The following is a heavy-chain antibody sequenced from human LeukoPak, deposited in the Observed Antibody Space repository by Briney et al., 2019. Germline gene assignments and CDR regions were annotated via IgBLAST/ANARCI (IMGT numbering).Heavy chain of an antibody. CDR1: GYTFTGYY. Sequence: GASVKVSCKASGYTFTGYYMHWVRQAPGQGLEWMGWINPKSDGTKYAQNFQGRVTMTWDMSISTAYMEVSRLTSDDTAMFYCARDPPGTTAFDLWGQGTMVTVSS. CDR3: ARDPPGTTAFDL. D-gene: IGHD1-1*01. V-gene: IGHV1-2*02. J-gene: IGHJ3*01. CDR2: INPKSDGT.